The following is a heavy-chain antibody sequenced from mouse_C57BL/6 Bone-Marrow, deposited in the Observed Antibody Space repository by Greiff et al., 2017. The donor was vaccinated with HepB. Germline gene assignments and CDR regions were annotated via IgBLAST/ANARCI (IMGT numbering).Heavy chain of an antibody. J-gene: IGHJ4*01. CDR1: GFTFSDFY. Sequence: EVMLVESGGGLVQSGRSLRLSCATSGFTFSDFYMEWVRQAPGKGLEWIAASRNKANDYTTEYSASVKGRFIVSRDTAQSILYLQMNALRAEDTAIYYCARDRPYAMDYWGQGTSVTVSS. CDR2: SRNKANDYTT. CDR3: ARDRPYAMDY. V-gene: IGHV7-1*01.